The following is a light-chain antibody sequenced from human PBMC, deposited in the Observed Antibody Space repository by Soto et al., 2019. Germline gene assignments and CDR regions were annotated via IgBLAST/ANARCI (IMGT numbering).Light chain of an antibody. CDR1: QSVSSN. J-gene: IGKJ1*01. Sequence: EIVMTQSPATLSVSPGERATLSCRASQSVSSNLAWYQQKPGQAPRLLIYGASTGATGIPARFSGSGSGTESTLTISSLQSEDFAVYYCQQYNNWPSTFGQGTKVEIK. V-gene: IGKV3-15*01. CDR3: QQYNNWPST. CDR2: GAS.